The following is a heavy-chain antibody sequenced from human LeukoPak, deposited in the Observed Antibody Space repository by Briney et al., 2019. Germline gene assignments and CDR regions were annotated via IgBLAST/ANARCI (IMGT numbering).Heavy chain of an antibody. J-gene: IGHJ4*02. V-gene: IGHV3-30-3*01. D-gene: IGHD1-26*01. CDR1: GFTFSSYA. Sequence: GGSLRLSCAASGFTFSSYAMHWVRQAPGKGLEWVAVISYDGSNKYYADSVKGRFTISRDNSKNTLYLQMNSLRAEDTAAYYCARGSDGELDYFDYWGQGTLVTVSS. CDR2: ISYDGSNK. CDR3: ARGSDGELDYFDY.